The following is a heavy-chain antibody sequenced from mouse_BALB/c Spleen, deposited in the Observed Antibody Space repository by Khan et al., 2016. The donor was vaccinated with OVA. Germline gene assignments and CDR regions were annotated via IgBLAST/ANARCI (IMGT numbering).Heavy chain of an antibody. CDR1: GYSITSGHS. Sequence: EVELVESGPDLVKPSQSLSLTCTVTGYSITSGHSWHWIRQFPGNKLEWMGYIHYSGTTNYNPSLKSRISITRDTSKNQFFLQLNSVTTEDTATYYCARSGTTVVPYWYFDVWGAGTTVTVSS. V-gene: IGHV3-1*02. CDR3: ARSGTTVVPYWYFDV. J-gene: IGHJ1*01. CDR2: IHYSGTT. D-gene: IGHD1-1*01.